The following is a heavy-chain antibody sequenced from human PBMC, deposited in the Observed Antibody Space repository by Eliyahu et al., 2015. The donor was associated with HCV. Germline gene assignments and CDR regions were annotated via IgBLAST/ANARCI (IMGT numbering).Heavy chain of an antibody. Sequence: QVQLVQSGAEVKKPGASVKVSCKASGYTFTSYGISWGRQAPGQGLEWMGWISAYNGNTNYAQKLQGRVTMTTDTSTSTAYMELRSLRSDDTAVYYCARDRGCSSTSCYFYYYYGMDVWGQGTTVTVSS. D-gene: IGHD2-2*01. CDR1: GYTFTSYG. V-gene: IGHV1-18*04. J-gene: IGHJ6*02. CDR3: ARDRGCSSTSCYFYYYYGMDV. CDR2: ISAYNGNT.